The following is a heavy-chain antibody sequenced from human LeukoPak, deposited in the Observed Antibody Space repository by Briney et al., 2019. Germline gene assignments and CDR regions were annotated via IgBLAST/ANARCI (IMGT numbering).Heavy chain of an antibody. CDR1: GGSISSYY. Sequence: PSETLSLTCTVSGGSISSYYWSWIRQPPGKGLEWIGYIYYSGSTNYNPSLKSRVTISVDTSKNQFSLKLSSVTAADTAVYYCARALYSRYYFDYWGQGTLVTVSS. CDR3: ARALYSRYYFDY. V-gene: IGHV4-59*01. CDR2: IYYSGST. J-gene: IGHJ4*02. D-gene: IGHD2-21*01.